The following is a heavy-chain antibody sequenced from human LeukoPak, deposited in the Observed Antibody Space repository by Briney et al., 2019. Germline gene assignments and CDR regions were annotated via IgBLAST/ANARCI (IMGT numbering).Heavy chain of an antibody. V-gene: IGHV3-23*01. J-gene: IGHJ3*01. Sequence: GGSLRLSCAASGFTFSSYGMSWVRQAPGKGLEWVSRIITSSDRTYYADSVKGRFTISRDNSKNTLYLQMNSLKAEDTAIYYCGKGKGYNWEDEVVNMGGKGKRVIVS. CDR1: GFTFSSYG. CDR3: GKGKGYNWEDEVVNM. CDR2: IITSSDRT. D-gene: IGHD1-20*01.